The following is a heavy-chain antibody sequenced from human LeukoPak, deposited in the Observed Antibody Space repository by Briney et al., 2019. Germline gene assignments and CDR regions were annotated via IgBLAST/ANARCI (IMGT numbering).Heavy chain of an antibody. J-gene: IGHJ4*02. CDR1: GFTFSSFA. CDR2: ISGSGAGT. D-gene: IGHD2-15*01. CDR3: AKRGQDIVVVVAATPLDS. V-gene: IGHV3-23*01. Sequence: GESLRLSCAASGFTFSSFAMSWVRQAPGKGLEWVSAISGSGAGTYYADSVKGRFTISRDNSKNTLYLQMNSLRAEDTALYYCAKRGQDIVVVVAATPLDSWGQGTLVTVSS.